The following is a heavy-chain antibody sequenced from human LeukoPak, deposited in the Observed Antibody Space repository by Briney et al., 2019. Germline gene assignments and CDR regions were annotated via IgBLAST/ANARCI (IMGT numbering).Heavy chain of an antibody. D-gene: IGHD3-9*01. J-gene: IGHJ4*02. CDR3: AREPNYYDILTGYYFRYLDY. CDR1: GFTFSSFW. Sequence: RPGGSLRLSCAASGFTFSSFWMTWVRQAPGKGLEWVANINQDGSEKYYVDSVKGRFTISRDNAKNSVYLQMNSLRAEDTAVYYCAREPNYYDILTGYYFRYLDYWGQGTLVTVSS. CDR2: INQDGSEK. V-gene: IGHV3-7*01.